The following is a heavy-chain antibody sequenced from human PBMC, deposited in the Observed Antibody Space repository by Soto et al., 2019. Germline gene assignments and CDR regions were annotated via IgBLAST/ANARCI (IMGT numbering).Heavy chain of an antibody. CDR1: GFTVSSNY. D-gene: IGHD3-10*01. Sequence: EVQLVESGGGLVQPGGSLRLSCAASGFTVSSNYMSWVRQAPGKGLEWVSVIYSGGSTYYADSVKGRFTISRDNSKNTLYRQMNRLRAEDTAVYYCASDMVRAMDVWGQGTTVTVSS. V-gene: IGHV3-66*01. CDR2: IYSGGST. CDR3: ASDMVRAMDV. J-gene: IGHJ6*02.